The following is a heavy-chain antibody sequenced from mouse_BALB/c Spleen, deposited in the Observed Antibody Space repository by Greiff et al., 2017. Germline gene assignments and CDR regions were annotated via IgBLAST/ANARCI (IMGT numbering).Heavy chain of an antibody. V-gene: IGHV2-5-1*01. CDR3: ANPAYYWPLMDY. J-gene: IGHJ4*01. CDR1: GFSLTSYG. CDR2: IWRGGST. Sequence: QVQLQQSGPRLVQPSQSLSITCTVSGFSLTSYGVRWVRQSPGKGLEWLGVIWRGGSTDYNAAFMSRLSIIKDNSKSQVFFKMNSLQADDTAVYSCANPAYYWPLMDYWGQGTSVTVSS. D-gene: IGHD2-10*01.